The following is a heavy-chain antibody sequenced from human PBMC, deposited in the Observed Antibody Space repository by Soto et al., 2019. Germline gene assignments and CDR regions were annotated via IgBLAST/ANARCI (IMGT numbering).Heavy chain of an antibody. Sequence: LRLSCAASGFTFSSYAMSWVRQAPGKGLEWVSAISGSGGSTYYADSVKGRFTISRDNSKNTLYLQMNSLRAEDTAVYYCAKVTWDSSSSEVYYYYGMDVWGQGTTVTVSS. V-gene: IGHV3-23*01. CDR3: AKVTWDSSSSEVYYYYGMDV. CDR1: GFTFSSYA. J-gene: IGHJ6*02. D-gene: IGHD6-6*01. CDR2: ISGSGGST.